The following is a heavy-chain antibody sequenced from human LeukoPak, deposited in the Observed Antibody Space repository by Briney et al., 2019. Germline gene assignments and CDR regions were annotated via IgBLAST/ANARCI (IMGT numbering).Heavy chain of an antibody. CDR1: GFTFSSDC. Sequence: GGSLRLSCAASGFTFSSDCMSWVRQAPGKGLEWVANIKQDGSEKYYVDSVKGRFTISRDNAKNSLYLQMNSLRAEDTAVYYCARTWRSGWSRRPSYFDYWGQGTLVTVSS. V-gene: IGHV3-7*01. D-gene: IGHD6-19*01. CDR2: IKQDGSEK. CDR3: ARTWRSGWSRRPSYFDY. J-gene: IGHJ4*02.